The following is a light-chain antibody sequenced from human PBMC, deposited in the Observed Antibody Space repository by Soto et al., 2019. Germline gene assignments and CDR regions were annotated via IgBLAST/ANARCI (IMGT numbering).Light chain of an antibody. CDR1: SSNIGRNS. CDR3: AAWDDSLNGLYV. V-gene: IGLV1-44*01. J-gene: IGLJ1*01. Sequence: QSVLTQPPSESGTPGQGVTISCSGSSSNIGRNSVNWYRQFPGTAPKLLIYSNNQRPSGVPDRFSGSKSGTSASLAISGLRSEDEADYFCAAWDDSLNGLYVFGTGTKVTVL. CDR2: SNN.